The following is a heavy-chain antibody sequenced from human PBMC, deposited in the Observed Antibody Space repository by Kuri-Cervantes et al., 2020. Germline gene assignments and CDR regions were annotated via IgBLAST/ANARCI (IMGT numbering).Heavy chain of an antibody. Sequence: GGSLRLSCAASGFTFSDYYMSWIRQAPGKGLEWVSYISSSGSTIYYADSVKGRFTISRDNSKNTLYLQMNSLRADDTAVYFCARSATDYYYYYMDVWGKGTTVTAP. J-gene: IGHJ6*03. V-gene: IGHV3-11*04. CDR1: GFTFSDYY. CDR3: ARSATDYYYYYMDV. CDR2: ISSSGSTI. D-gene: IGHD6-13*01.